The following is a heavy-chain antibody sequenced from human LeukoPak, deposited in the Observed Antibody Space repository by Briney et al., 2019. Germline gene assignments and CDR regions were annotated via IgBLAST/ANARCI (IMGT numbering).Heavy chain of an antibody. J-gene: IGHJ6*02. CDR1: GYTFTNYD. CDR3: ARGPVSTHGMDV. Sequence: ASVKVACKASGYTFTNYDINWVRQATGQGLEWMGWRNPNSGRTGFAQKFQGRLTMTADTSIGTAYMELSSLTSDYTAVYYCARGPVSTHGMDVWGQGTTVTVSS. V-gene: IGHV1-8*01. D-gene: IGHD6-13*01. CDR2: RNPNSGRT.